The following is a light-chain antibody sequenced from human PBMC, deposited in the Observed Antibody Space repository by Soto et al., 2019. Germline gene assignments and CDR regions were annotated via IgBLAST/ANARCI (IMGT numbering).Light chain of an antibody. J-gene: IGKJ1*01. Sequence: EIVLTQSPGTLSLSPGVIATLSCRASQSFSSSYLAWYQQQPGQAPRPLIYGASSRAIGIQDRFSGSGSGTDFTLTISRLEPEDCAVYYCQQYGSSPWTFGQGTKVEIK. CDR2: GAS. V-gene: IGKV3-20*01. CDR1: QSFSSSY. CDR3: QQYGSSPWT.